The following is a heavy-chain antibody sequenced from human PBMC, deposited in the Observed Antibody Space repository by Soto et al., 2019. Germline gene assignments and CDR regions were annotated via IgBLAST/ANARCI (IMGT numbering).Heavy chain of an antibody. CDR2: INLRGGTT. V-gene: IGHV1-46*02. CDR1: GYNFNQYY. D-gene: IGHD4-17*01. Sequence: QVQLVQSGPEVRKPGASVRLSSATSGYNFNQYYIHWVRQAPGQGLEWMGIINLRGGTTEYAHKFRGRVTVTGDTSTRTAYMELSSVRSEYTAVYFCARGPDDSDVPRWDHWGQGTLITVSS. CDR3: ARGPDDSDVPRWDH. J-gene: IGHJ4*02.